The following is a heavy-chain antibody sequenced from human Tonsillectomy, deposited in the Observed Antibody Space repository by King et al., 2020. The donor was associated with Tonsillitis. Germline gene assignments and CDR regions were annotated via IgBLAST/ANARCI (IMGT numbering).Heavy chain of an antibody. V-gene: IGHV4-59*01. J-gene: IGHJ4*02. D-gene: IGHD3-22*01. CDR3: ARDSLKSPNYYDSSGYPYLDY. CDR2: IYYSGIT. Sequence: VQLQESGPGLVKPSETLSLTCIVSGGSISSYYWSWIRQSPGKGLEWIGNIYYSGITRYNPSLKSRVTISVDPSRTQFSLKLTSVTAADTAVYYCARDSLKSPNYYDSSGYPYLDYWGQGTLVTVSS. CDR1: GGSISSYY.